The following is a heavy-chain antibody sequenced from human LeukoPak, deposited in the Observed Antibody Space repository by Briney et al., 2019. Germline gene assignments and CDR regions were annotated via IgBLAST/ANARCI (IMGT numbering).Heavy chain of an antibody. D-gene: IGHD3-3*01. V-gene: IGHV3-21*04. CDR1: GFTFSSYS. CDR3: ARGRPSLEWLSYYYYYYMDV. CDR2: ISSSSSYI. Sequence: GGSLRLSCAASGFTFSSYSMNWVRQAPGKGLEWVSSISSSSSYIYYADSVKGRFTISRDNAKNSLYLQMNSLRAEDTAVYYCARGRPSLEWLSYYYYYYMDVWGKGTTVTVSS. J-gene: IGHJ6*03.